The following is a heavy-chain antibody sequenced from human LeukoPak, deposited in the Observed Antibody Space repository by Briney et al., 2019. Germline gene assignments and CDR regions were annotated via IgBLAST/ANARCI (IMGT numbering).Heavy chain of an antibody. J-gene: IGHJ4*02. V-gene: IGHV4-39*01. CDR3: ARSIAVAAPDY. Sequence: PSDTLSLTCTVSGGSISSSSYYWRWIRQPPGKGLEWIGSIYYSGSTYYNPSLKSRVTISVDTSKNQFSLKLSSVTAADTAVYYCARSIAVAAPDYWGQGTLVTVSS. CDR1: GGSISSSSYY. D-gene: IGHD6-19*01. CDR2: IYYSGST.